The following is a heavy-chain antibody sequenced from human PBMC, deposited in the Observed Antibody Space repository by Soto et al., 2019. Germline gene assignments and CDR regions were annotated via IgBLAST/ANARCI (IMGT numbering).Heavy chain of an antibody. V-gene: IGHV3-23*04. CDR1: KFTSSAYA. CDR3: TRDPNGDHIGAFDI. J-gene: IGHJ3*02. Sequence: EVQVVESGGGLVQPGGSLRLSCATSKFTSSAYAMTWVRQAPGEGLEWVSSISGSGGGTSYADSVKGRFSISRDNSKNTLYLRMNSLRVEDTAVYYCTRDPNGDHIGAFDIWGQGIVVTVSS. D-gene: IGHD4-17*01. CDR2: ISGSGGGT.